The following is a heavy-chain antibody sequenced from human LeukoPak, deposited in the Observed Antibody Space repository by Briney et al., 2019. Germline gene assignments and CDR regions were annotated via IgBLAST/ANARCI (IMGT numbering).Heavy chain of an antibody. V-gene: IGHV1-8*01. J-gene: IGHJ6*03. Sequence: ASVKVFCKASGYTFTSDDIHWVRQATGQGLEWMGWMNPNSGNTGYAQKFQGRVTMTRNTSISTAYMELSSLRSEDTAVYYCARVSGYYYYYYYMDVWGKGTTVTVSS. CDR2: MNPNSGNT. D-gene: IGHD3-22*01. CDR1: GYTFTSDD. CDR3: ARVSGYYYYYYYMDV.